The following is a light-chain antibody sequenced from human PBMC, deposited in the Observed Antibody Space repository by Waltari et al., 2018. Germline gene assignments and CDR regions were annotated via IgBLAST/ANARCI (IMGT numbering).Light chain of an antibody. J-gene: IGKJ1*01. Sequence: EIVLTQSPGTLSLSPGERATLSCSASQSVARTLAWYQQKPGQAPRLLIYDTSTRATGIPDRFSGSGFGTDFSLTISRLEPEDFAVYYCQKYGTLPATFGQGTKVEIK. CDR1: QSVART. CDR3: QKYGTLPAT. CDR2: DTS. V-gene: IGKV3-20*01.